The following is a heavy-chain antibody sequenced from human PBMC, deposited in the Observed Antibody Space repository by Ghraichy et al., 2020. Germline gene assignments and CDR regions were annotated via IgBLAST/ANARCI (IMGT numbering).Heavy chain of an antibody. V-gene: IGHV3-23*01. CDR1: GFTFSSYA. Sequence: GGSPRLSCAASGFTFSSYAMSWVRQAPGKGLEWVSAIRGSGGITYYIDSVKGRFTISRDNSKNTLYLQMNSLRAEDTAVYYCARSPEGIYGDNTDYWGQGTLVTVSS. CDR3: ARSPEGIYGDNTDY. CDR2: IRGSGGIT. J-gene: IGHJ4*02. D-gene: IGHD4-23*01.